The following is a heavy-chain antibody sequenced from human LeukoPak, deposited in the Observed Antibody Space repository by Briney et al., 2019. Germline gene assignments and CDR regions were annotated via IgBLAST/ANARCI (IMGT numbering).Heavy chain of an antibody. CDR3: ARVGTDFWSGYRENWFDP. CDR2: ISSSSSTI. J-gene: IGHJ5*02. V-gene: IGHV3-48*01. CDR1: GFTFSSYS. Sequence: PGGSLRLSCAASGFTFSSYSMNWVRQAPGKRLEWVSYISSSSSTIYYADSVKGRFTISRDNAKNSLYLQMNSLRAEDTAVYYCARVGTDFWSGYRENWFDPWGQGTLVTVSS. D-gene: IGHD3-3*01.